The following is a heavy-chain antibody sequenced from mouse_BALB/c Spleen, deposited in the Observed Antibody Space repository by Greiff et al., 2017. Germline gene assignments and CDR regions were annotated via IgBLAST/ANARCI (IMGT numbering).Heavy chain of an antibody. Sequence: QVQLQQSGAELVRPGTSVKVSCKASGYAFTNYLIEWVKQRPGQGLEWIGVINPGSGGTNYNEKFKGKATLTADKSSSTAYMQLSSLTSDDSAVYFCARDGTTYGGNAMDYWGQGTSVTVSS. V-gene: IGHV1-54*01. CDR1: GYAFTNYL. D-gene: IGHD5-5*01. CDR2: INPGSGGT. J-gene: IGHJ4*01. CDR3: ARDGTTYGGNAMDY.